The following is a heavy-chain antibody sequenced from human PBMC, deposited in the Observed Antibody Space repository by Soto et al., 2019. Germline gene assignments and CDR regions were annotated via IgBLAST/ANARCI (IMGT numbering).Heavy chain of an antibody. Sequence: PGGSLRLSCADSGFTFSTYSMNWVRQAPGKGLEWVSYISSSITTIYYADSVKGRFTISRDNAKNSLYLQMNSLRDEDTAVYYCARDLAVGAYAHFDYWGQGTLVTVSS. D-gene: IGHD1-26*01. J-gene: IGHJ4*02. V-gene: IGHV3-48*02. CDR3: ARDLAVGAYAHFDY. CDR2: ISSSITTI. CDR1: GFTFSTYS.